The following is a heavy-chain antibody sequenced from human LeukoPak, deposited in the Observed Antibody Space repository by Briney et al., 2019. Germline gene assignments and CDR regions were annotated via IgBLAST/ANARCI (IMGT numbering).Heavy chain of an antibody. Sequence: ASVKVSCKXSGYTFTSYGISWVRQAPGQGLEWMGWISAYNGNTNYSQKLQGRVTMTTDTSTSTAYMELRSLRSDDTAVYYCAREGEYYDSSGYYNYWGQGTLVTVSS. CDR3: AREGEYYDSSGYYNY. CDR2: ISAYNGNT. CDR1: GYTFTSYG. D-gene: IGHD3-22*01. J-gene: IGHJ4*02. V-gene: IGHV1-18*01.